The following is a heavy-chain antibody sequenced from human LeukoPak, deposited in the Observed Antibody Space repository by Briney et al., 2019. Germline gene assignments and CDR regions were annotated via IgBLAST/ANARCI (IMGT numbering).Heavy chain of an antibody. CDR2: ISSSSSYI. V-gene: IGHV3-21*01. CDR1: GFTFSSYS. CDR3: ARVMVRGGDDAFGI. D-gene: IGHD3-10*01. J-gene: IGHJ3*02. Sequence: GGSLRLSCAASGFTFSSYSMNWARQAPGKGLEWVSSISSSSSYIYYADSVKGRFTISRDNAKNSLYLQMNSLRAEDTAVYYCARVMVRGGDDAFGIWGQGTMVTVPS.